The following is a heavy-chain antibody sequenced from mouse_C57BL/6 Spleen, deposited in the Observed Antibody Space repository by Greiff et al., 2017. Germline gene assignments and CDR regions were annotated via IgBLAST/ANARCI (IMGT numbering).Heavy chain of an antibody. Sequence: QVQLQQSGAELVRPGTSVKVSCKASGYAFTNYLIEWVKQRPGQGLEWIGVINPGSGGTNYNEKFKGKATLTADKSSSTAYMQLSSLTSEDSAVYYCTMRGFDYWGQGTTLTVSS. CDR3: TMRGFDY. V-gene: IGHV1-54*01. CDR1: GYAFTNYL. J-gene: IGHJ2*01. CDR2: INPGSGGT.